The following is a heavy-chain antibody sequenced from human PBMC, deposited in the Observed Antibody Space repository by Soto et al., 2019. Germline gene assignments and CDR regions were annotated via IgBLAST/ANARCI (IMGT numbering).Heavy chain of an antibody. CDR3: ARGPAVRGVPYFDY. D-gene: IGHD3-10*01. V-gene: IGHV4-59*01. CDR1: GGSISSYY. CDR2: IYYSGST. J-gene: IGHJ4*02. Sequence: SETLSLTCTVSGGSISSYYWSWIRQPPGKGLEWIGYIYYSGSTNYNPSLESRVTISIDTSKNQFSLKLSSVTAADTAVYYCARGPAVRGVPYFDYWGQGTLVTVSS.